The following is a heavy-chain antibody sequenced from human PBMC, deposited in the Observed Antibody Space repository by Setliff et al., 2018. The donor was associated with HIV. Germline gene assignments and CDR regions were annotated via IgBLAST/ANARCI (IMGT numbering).Heavy chain of an antibody. CDR1: AYSFSKYG. J-gene: IGHJ4*02. Sequence: GASVKVSCKASAYSFSKYGISWVRQAPGQGLEWMGWISGFNGNTKYGQRFQGRVTMTTDTSTNTAYMEVRSLRSDDTAVYYCARNSFPRAVTGTGPLFDYWGQGTLVTVSS. D-gene: IGHD6-19*01. V-gene: IGHV1-18*01. CDR2: ISGFNGNT. CDR3: ARNSFPRAVTGTGPLFDY.